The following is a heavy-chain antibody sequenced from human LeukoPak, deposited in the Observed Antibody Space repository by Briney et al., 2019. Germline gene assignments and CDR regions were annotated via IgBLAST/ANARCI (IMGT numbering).Heavy chain of an antibody. CDR1: GGSISSGGYY. V-gene: IGHV4-61*08. CDR3: AGRYFDWLSYYYYYGMDV. CDR2: IYYSGST. D-gene: IGHD3-9*01. Sequence: SETLSLTCTVSGGSISSGGYYWSWIRQHPGKGLEWIGYIYYSGSTYYNPSLKSRVTISVDTSKNQFSLKLSSVTAADTAVYYCAGRYFDWLSYYYYYGMDVWGQGTTVTVSS. J-gene: IGHJ6*02.